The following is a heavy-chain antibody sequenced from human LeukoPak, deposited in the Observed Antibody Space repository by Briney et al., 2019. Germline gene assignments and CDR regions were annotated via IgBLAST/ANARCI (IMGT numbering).Heavy chain of an antibody. CDR2: IYLGDSDT. CDR3: AGGYCSGSGCAGYFDY. Sequence: GESLKISCKGSGYSFTSYWIDWVRQMPGKGLEWMGIIYLGDSDTRYSPSFQGQATISADKSISTAYLQWSSLKASDTAMYYCAGGYCSGSGCAGYFDYWGQGTLVTVSS. CDR1: GYSFTSYW. V-gene: IGHV5-51*01. D-gene: IGHD2-15*01. J-gene: IGHJ4*02.